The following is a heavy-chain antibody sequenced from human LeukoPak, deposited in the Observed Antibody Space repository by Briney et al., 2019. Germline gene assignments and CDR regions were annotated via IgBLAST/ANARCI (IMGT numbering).Heavy chain of an antibody. J-gene: IGHJ2*01. D-gene: IGHD6-19*01. CDR3: ARDRAGNWYFDL. Sequence: SETLSLTCTVSGGSISSSSYYWGWIRQPPGKGLEWIGSIYYSGSTYYNPSLKSRVTISVDTSKNQFSLKLSSVTAADTAVYYCARDRAGNWYFDLWGRGTLVTVSS. CDR1: GGSISSSSYY. V-gene: IGHV4-39*07. CDR2: IYYSGST.